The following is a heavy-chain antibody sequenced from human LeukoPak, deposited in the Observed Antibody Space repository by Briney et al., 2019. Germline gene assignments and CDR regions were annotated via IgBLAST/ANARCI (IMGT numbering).Heavy chain of an antibody. CDR2: IGGSGGRT. CDR3: ANGNYDYVWGSYRRFDP. V-gene: IGHV3-23*01. D-gene: IGHD3-16*02. CDR1: GFTFSSYA. Sequence: GGSLRLSCAASGFTFSSYAMNWVRQAPGKGLEWVSAIGGSGGRTGYADSVKGRFTISRDNSKNTLYLQMNSLRAEDTAVYYCANGNYDYVWGSYRRFDPWGQGTLVTVSS. J-gene: IGHJ5*02.